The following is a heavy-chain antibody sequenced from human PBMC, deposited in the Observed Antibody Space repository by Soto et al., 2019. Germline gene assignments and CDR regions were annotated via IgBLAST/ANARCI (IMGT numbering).Heavy chain of an antibody. V-gene: IGHV4-31*03. Sequence: PSETLSLTCTVSGGSISSGAYYWGRIRQHPGKGLEWIGYIYYSGSTYYNPSLKSRVTISVDTSKNQFSLKLSSVTGADTAVYYCARGGYSSSWDPSTAFDYWGQGTLVTV. J-gene: IGHJ4*02. CDR1: GGSISSGAYY. CDR3: ARGGYSSSWDPSTAFDY. D-gene: IGHD6-13*01. CDR2: IYYSGST.